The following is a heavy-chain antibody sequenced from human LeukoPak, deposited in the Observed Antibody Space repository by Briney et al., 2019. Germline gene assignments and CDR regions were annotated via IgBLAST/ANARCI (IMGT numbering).Heavy chain of an antibody. Sequence: GGSLRLSCAASGFTVSSTYMTWVRQAPGKGLEWVSVIYSGGNTYYADSVKGRFTISRDNSKNTLYLQVNSLRADDTAVYYCAGQYFYGSGLDYWGQGTLVTVSS. CDR3: AGQYFYGSGLDY. D-gene: IGHD3-10*01. CDR2: IYSGGNT. V-gene: IGHV3-66*04. CDR1: GFTVSSTY. J-gene: IGHJ4*02.